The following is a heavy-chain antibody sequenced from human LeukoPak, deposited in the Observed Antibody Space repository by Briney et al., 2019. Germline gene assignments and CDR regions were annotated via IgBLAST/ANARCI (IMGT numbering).Heavy chain of an antibody. CDR3: ASSRVVAAWGLYFDY. CDR2: VNPNSGGT. D-gene: IGHD2-15*01. Sequence: ASVKVSCKASGYTFTGYYMRWVRQAPGQGLEWMGWVNPNSGGTNYAQKFQGRVTMTRDTSISTAYMELSRLRSDDTAVYYCASSRVVAAWGLYFDYWGQGTLVTVSS. J-gene: IGHJ4*02. V-gene: IGHV1-2*02. CDR1: GYTFTGYY.